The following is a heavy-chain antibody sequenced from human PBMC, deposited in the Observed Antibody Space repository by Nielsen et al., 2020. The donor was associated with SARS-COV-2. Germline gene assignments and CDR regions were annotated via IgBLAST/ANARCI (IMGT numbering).Heavy chain of an antibody. V-gene: IGHV3-30-3*01. CDR2: ISYDGSNK. Sequence: GESLKISCAASGFTFSSYAMHWVRQAPGKGLEWVAVISYDGSNKYYADSVKGRFTISRDNSKNTLYLQMNSLRAEDTAVYYCARADYGDYVGDSGPVDYWGQGTLVTVSS. D-gene: IGHD4-17*01. J-gene: IGHJ4*02. CDR1: GFTFSSYA. CDR3: ARADYGDYVGDSGPVDY.